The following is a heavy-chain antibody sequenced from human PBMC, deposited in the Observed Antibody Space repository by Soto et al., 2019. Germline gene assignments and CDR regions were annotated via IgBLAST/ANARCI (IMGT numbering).Heavy chain of an antibody. V-gene: IGHV3-23*01. J-gene: IGHJ4*02. D-gene: IGHD6-19*01. Sequence: GGSLRLSCAASGFTFSSYAMSWVRQAPGKGLEWVSAISGSGGSTYYADSVKGRFTISRDNSKNTLYLQMNSLRAEDTAVYYCAKDNSGPGGWYGGNWGQGTLVTVSS. CDR2: ISGSGGST. CDR1: GFTFSSYA. CDR3: AKDNSGPGGWYGGN.